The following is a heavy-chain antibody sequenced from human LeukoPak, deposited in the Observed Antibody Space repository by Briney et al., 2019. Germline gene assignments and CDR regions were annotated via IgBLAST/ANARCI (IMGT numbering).Heavy chain of an antibody. CDR3: ARVYDILTEGMDV. CDR2: IWYDGSNK. Sequence: PGGSLRLSCAASGFTFSSYGMHWVRQAPGKGLECVAVIWYDGSNKYYADSVKGRFTISRDNSKNTLYLQMNSLRAEDTAVYYCARVYDILTEGMDVWGKGTTVTVSS. V-gene: IGHV3-33*01. CDR1: GFTFSSYG. D-gene: IGHD3-9*01. J-gene: IGHJ6*04.